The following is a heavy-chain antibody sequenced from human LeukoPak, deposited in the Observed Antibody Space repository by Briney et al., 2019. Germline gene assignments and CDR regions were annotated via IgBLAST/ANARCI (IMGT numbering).Heavy chain of an antibody. CDR1: GGSISSYY. CDR2: IYYSGGT. J-gene: IGHJ4*02. D-gene: IGHD2-15*01. V-gene: IGHV4-59*01. CDR3: ARSGECSGGSCIRDFHY. Sequence: SETLSLTCTVSGGSISSYYWSWIRQPPGKGLEWIGYIYYSGGTNYNPSLKSRVTISVDTSKNQFSLKLSSVTAADTAVYYCARSGECSGGSCIRDFHYWGQGTLVTVSS.